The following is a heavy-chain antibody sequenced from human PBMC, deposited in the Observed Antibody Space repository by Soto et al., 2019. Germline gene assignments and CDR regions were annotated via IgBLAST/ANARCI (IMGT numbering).Heavy chain of an antibody. D-gene: IGHD1-26*01. CDR1: GGTFSSYA. J-gene: IGHJ6*02. CDR3: ATLGATHPYYYYGMDV. Sequence: GASVKVSCKASGGTFSSYASSWVRQAPGQGLEWMGGIIPIFGTANYAQKFQGRVTITADESTSTAYMELSSLRSEDTAVYYCATLGATHPYYYYGMDVWGQGTTVTVSS. CDR2: IIPIFGTA. V-gene: IGHV1-69*13.